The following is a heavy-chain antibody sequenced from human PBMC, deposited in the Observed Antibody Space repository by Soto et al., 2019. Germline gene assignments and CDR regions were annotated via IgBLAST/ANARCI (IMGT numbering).Heavy chain of an antibody. CDR2: IYYSGTT. J-gene: IGHJ4*02. V-gene: IGHV4-59*01. D-gene: IGHD3-10*01. Sequence: TSETLSLTCTVSGGSISNFYWSWIRQPPGKGLEWIGYIYYSGTTSYNPSLNSRFTISVDTSKNQFSLKLNSVTAADTAVYYCARESYYGSGATVVGYWGLGTLVTVSS. CDR3: ARESYYGSGATVVGY. CDR1: GGSISNFY.